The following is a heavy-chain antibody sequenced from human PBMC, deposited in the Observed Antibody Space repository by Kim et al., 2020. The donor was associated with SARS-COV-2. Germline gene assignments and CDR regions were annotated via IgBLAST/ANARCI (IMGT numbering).Heavy chain of an antibody. V-gene: IGHV4-59*08. CDR3: ARGIGWYEY. CDR2: IHYSGSA. J-gene: IGHJ4*02. Sequence: SETLSLTCTVSGVSISSYYWSWIRQPPGKGLEWVGYIHYSGSANYNPSLKSRVTISVDTSNNQFSLKLSSVTAADTAVYYCARGIGWYEYWGQGTLVTVSS. CDR1: GVSISSYY. D-gene: IGHD6-19*01.